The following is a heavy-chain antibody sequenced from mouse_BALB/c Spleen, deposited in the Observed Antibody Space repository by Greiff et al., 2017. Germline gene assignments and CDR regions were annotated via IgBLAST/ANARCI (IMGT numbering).Heavy chain of an antibody. D-gene: IGHD1-2*01. CDR2: IYPYNGGT. CDR3: AHGYPAWFAY. CDR1: GYTFTDYN. J-gene: IGHJ3*01. Sequence: VQLKQSGPELVKPGASVKISCKASGYTFTDYNMHWVKQSHGKSLEWIGYIYPYNGGTGYNQKFKSKATLTVDNSSSTAYMELRSLTSEDSAVYYCAHGYPAWFAYWGQGTLVTVSA. V-gene: IGHV1S29*02.